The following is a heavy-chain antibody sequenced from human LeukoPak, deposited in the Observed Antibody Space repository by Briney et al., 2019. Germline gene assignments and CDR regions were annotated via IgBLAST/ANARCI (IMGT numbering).Heavy chain of an antibody. V-gene: IGHV1-2*02. CDR1: GYTFTAYS. J-gene: IGHJ6*02. CDR3: ARGGTMIDDGMDV. CDR2: INPNSGDT. D-gene: IGHD3-22*01. Sequence: ASVKVSCKASGYTFTAYSMHWVRQAPGQGLEYMGWINPNSGDTNYAQKFQGRVTMTRDTSISTAYMELSSLRSEDTAVYYCARGGTMIDDGMDVWGQGTTVTVSS.